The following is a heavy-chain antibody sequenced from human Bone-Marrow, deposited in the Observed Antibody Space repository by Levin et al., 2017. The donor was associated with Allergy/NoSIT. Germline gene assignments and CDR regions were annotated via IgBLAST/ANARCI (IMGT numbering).Heavy chain of an antibody. CDR2: IIPIFGTA. CDR3: ARDQGTPWYDFWSGYQYYNWFDP. CDR1: GGTFSSYA. V-gene: IGHV1-69*13. Sequence: SVKVYCKASGGTFSSYAISWVRQAPGQGLEWMGGIIPIFGTANYAQKFQGRVTITADESTSTAYMELSSLRSEDTAVYYCARDQGTPWYDFWSGYQYYNWFDPWGQGTLVTVSS. D-gene: IGHD3-3*01. J-gene: IGHJ5*02.